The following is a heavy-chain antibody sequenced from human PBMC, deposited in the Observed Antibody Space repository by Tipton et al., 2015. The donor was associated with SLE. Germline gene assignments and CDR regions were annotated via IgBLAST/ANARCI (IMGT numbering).Heavy chain of an antibody. J-gene: IGHJ6*03. V-gene: IGHV4-59*12. D-gene: IGHD6-19*01. CDR1: GDSMSSYY. CDR3: ARETEDTGWIHSRGYIYYYYYVDV. Sequence: TLSLTCSVSGDSMSSYYWSWIRQPPGKGLEWIGNIFYSGTTNYNPSLKSRVTISVDRSKNQFSLELSSVTAADTAVYYCARETEDTGWIHSRGYIYYYYYVDVWGQGTTVTVSS. CDR2: IFYSGTT.